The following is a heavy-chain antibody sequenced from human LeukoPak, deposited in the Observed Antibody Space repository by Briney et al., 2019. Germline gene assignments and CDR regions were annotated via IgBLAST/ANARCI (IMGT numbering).Heavy chain of an antibody. D-gene: IGHD3-22*01. Sequence: ASVTVSCKGSGYTFTNYGLSWVRQAPGQGLEWMGWISGYNGNTKYVQKLQGRGTIIRDTSTTTAYMELRSLRSDATAVYYCARDGHRMYYYDASAYRFDYWGQGTLVTVSS. J-gene: IGHJ4*02. CDR1: GYTFTNYG. V-gene: IGHV1-18*01. CDR3: ARDGHRMYYYDASAYRFDY. CDR2: ISGYNGNT.